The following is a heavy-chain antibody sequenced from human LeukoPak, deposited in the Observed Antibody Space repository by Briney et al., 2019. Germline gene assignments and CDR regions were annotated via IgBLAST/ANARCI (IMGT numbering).Heavy chain of an antibody. J-gene: IGHJ4*02. CDR2: IIPIFGTA. CDR3: ARETHWGSYRYFDY. Sequence: SVKVSCKASGGTFSSYAISRVRQAPGQGLEWMGRIIPIFGTANYAQKFQGRVTITTDESTSTAYMELSSLRSEDTAVYYCARETHWGSYRYFDYWGQGTLVTVSS. V-gene: IGHV1-69*05. D-gene: IGHD3-16*02. CDR1: GGTFSSYA.